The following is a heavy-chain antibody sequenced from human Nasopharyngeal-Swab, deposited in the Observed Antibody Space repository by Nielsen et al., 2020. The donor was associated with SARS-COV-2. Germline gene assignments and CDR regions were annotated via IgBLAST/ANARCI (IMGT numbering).Heavy chain of an antibody. CDR2: IYHSGST. V-gene: IGHV4-38-2*02. J-gene: IGHJ6*03. D-gene: IGHD1-1*01. Sequence: SETLSLTCTVSGYSISSGYYWGWIRQPPGKGLEWIGSIYHSGSTYYNPSLKSRVTISVDTSKNQFPLKLSSVTTADTAVYYCARVLYNYYYYYMDVWGKGTTVTVSS. CDR1: GYSISSGYY. CDR3: ARVLYNYYYYYMDV.